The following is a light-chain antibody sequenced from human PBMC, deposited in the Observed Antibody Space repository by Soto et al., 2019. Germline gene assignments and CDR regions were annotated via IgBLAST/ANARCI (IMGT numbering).Light chain of an antibody. V-gene: IGKV1-33*01. CDR1: QDINTY. J-gene: IGKJ5*01. CDR2: DAS. Sequence: DIQLTQSPSSLSVAVGDRVTITCQTSQDINTYLNWYQQKPGRAPKLLIYDASNLETGVASTFSGSGSGTHFTFTINSLQPEDVGTYYCQQYRTFPITFGQGTRLAIK. CDR3: QQYRTFPIT.